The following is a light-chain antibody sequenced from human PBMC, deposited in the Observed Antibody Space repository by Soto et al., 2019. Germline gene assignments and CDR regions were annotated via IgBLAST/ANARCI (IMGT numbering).Light chain of an antibody. Sequence: IQLTQSASSLSACXXDRVTITCGASQGISRYLAWDQQKPGKAPKXXIYVASTLQSGVPSRFSGSGAGTDFTLTISSLQPEDFATYYCQQFNSYPLTFGQGTRLEIK. V-gene: IGKV1-9*01. CDR2: VAS. CDR1: QGISRY. J-gene: IGKJ5*01. CDR3: QQFNSYPLT.